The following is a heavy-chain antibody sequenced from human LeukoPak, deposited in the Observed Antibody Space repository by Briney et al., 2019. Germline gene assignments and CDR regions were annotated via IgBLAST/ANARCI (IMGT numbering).Heavy chain of an antibody. CDR3: AKERITMVRGAMGASGY. V-gene: IGHV3-20*04. CDR1: GFTFDDYG. CDR2: INWNGGST. Sequence: GGSLRLSCAVSGFTFDDYGMSWVRQAPGKGLEWVSGINWNGGSTGYADSVKGRFTISRDNSKNTLYLQMNSLRAEDTAVYYCAKERITMVRGAMGASGYWGQGTLVTVSS. J-gene: IGHJ4*02. D-gene: IGHD3-10*01.